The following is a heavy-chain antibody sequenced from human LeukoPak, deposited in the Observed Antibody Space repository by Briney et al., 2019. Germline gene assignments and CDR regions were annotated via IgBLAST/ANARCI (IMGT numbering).Heavy chain of an antibody. D-gene: IGHD1-26*01. CDR1: GFTFSSYS. V-gene: IGHV3-21*01. J-gene: IGHJ4*02. CDR2: ISSSCSYI. Sequence: PGGSLRLSCAASGFTFSSYSMNWVRQAPGKGLEWVSSISSSCSYIYYADSVKGRFTISRDNAKNSLYLQMNSLRAEDTAVYYCAKGGKWDVTPFDYWGQGTLVTVSS. CDR3: AKGGKWDVTPFDY.